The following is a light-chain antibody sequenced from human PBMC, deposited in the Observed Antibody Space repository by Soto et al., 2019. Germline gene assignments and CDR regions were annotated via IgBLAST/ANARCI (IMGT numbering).Light chain of an antibody. CDR3: QQHGSSPST. Sequence: EIVLTQSPGTLSLSPGERATLSCRASQSVTTTYLAWYQQKPGQAPRLLISGASTRATGIPDRFSASGSGTDFTLTISRLEPEDFAVYYCQQHGSSPSTFGPGTKVDIK. V-gene: IGKV3-20*01. CDR1: QSVTTTY. CDR2: GAS. J-gene: IGKJ3*01.